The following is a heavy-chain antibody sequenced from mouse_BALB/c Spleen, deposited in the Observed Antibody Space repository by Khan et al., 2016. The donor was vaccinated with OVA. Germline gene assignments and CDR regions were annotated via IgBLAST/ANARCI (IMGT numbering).Heavy chain of an antibody. V-gene: IGHV3-2*02. CDR2: ISYSGRT. Sequence: EVELVESGPGLLKPSQSLSLTCTVTGYSITSDYAWNWIRQFPGNKLDWMAYISYSGRTTYSPSPRSRISITRDTSKNPFFLQLNSVTTEETATSYCASGRLLLRYQDYFDYRGEGRTLTVA. CDR1: GYSITSDYA. J-gene: IGHJ2*01. D-gene: IGHD1-1*01. CDR3: ASGRLLLRYQDYFDY.